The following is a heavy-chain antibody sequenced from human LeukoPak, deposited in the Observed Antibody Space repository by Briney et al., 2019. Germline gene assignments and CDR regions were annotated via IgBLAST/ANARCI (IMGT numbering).Heavy chain of an antibody. J-gene: IGHJ4*02. Sequence: PGGSLRLSCAASGFTFSSYWMSWVRQAPGKGLEWVANIKQDGSEKYYVDSVKGRFTISRDNSKSTLYLQMNSLRAEDTAVYYCAKTRSSSWKEFDYWGQGTLVTVSS. V-gene: IGHV3-7*03. CDR3: AKTRSSSWKEFDY. CDR2: IKQDGSEK. CDR1: GFTFSSYW. D-gene: IGHD6-13*01.